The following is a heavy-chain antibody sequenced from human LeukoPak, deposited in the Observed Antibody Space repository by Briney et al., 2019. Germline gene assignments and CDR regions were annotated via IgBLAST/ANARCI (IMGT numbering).Heavy chain of an antibody. V-gene: IGHV1-18*01. D-gene: IGHD6-13*01. J-gene: IGHJ4*02. CDR3: ARDRRVAAAGGDY. CDR1: GYTFTSYG. CDR2: ISAYNGNT. Sequence: ASVKVSCKTSGYTFTSYGISWVRQAPGQGLEWMRWISAYNGNTNYARKLKGRVTMTTDTSTSTAYMELRSLRSDDTAVYYCARDRRVAAAGGDYWGQGTLVTVTS.